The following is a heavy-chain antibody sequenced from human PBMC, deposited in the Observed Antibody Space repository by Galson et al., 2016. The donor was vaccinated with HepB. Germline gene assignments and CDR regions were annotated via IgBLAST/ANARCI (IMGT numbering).Heavy chain of an antibody. J-gene: IGHJ3*02. CDR1: GYTFNTYW. D-gene: IGHD2-15*01. CDR3: ARKFSNQWSDPALYI. V-gene: IGHV5-51*01. CDR2: IYAGDSET. Sequence: QSGAEVKKPEESLKISCKTSGYTFNTYWIGWVRQISGKGLEWMGLIYAGDSETRYSPSFQGQVTFSVDKSTRTAYLQWPSLKTSDSAIYYCARKFSNQWSDPALYIWGQGTKVTVSS.